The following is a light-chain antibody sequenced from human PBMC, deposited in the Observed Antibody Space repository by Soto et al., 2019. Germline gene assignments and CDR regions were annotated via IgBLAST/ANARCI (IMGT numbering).Light chain of an antibody. J-gene: IGLJ3*02. CDR3: CAFAYSRVV. V-gene: IGLV2-23*02. CDR2: DVS. CDR1: SNDVGSYNF. Sequence: QSALTQPASVSGSPGQSITISCIGTSNDVGSYNFVSWYQKHPNTAPRLIIYDVSNRPSGVSNRFSGSKSGSTASLTISGLQAEDEADYYCCAFAYSRVVFGGGTKLTVL.